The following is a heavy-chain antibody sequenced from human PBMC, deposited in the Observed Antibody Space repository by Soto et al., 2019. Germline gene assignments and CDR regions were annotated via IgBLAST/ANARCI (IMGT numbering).Heavy chain of an antibody. V-gene: IGHV4-30-4*01. D-gene: IGHD3-10*01. Sequence: PSETLSLTXNVSGGPIKTGDYYWNWIRQPPGEGLEWIGYVFYSGATNYSPSLKSRAAISMDTSKNQFSLSLTSVTAADTAVYYCARAGFSYGHLLFWGQGIRVTVSS. CDR3: ARAGFSYGHLLF. CDR2: VFYSGAT. J-gene: IGHJ4*02. CDR1: GGPIKTGDYY.